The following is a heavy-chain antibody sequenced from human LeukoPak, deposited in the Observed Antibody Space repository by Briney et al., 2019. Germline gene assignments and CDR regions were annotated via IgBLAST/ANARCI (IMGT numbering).Heavy chain of an antibody. CDR2: IYYSGST. Sequence: SETLSLTCTVSGGSVSRSPYYWGWIRQPPGKGLEWIGSIYYSGSTYYNPSLKSRVTISVDTSKNQFSLKLSSVTAADTAVYYCATPVSAPAPDAFDIWGQGTVVTVSS. V-gene: IGHV4-39*01. CDR1: GGSVSRSPYY. CDR3: ATPVSAPAPDAFDI. D-gene: IGHD2-2*01. J-gene: IGHJ3*02.